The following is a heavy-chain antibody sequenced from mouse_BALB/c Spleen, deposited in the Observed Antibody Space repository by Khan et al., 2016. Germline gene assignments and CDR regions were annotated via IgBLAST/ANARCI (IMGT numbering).Heavy chain of an antibody. J-gene: IGHJ2*01. CDR2: ISSGGST. CDR1: GFTFSSYA. V-gene: IGHV5-6-5*01. CDR3: ASKVYYFDY. Sequence: EVELVESGGGLVKPGGSLKLSCAASGFTFSSYAMSWVRQTPEKRLEWVASISSGGSTFYPDILKDRFTISSDNARTILYLQMSSLRSEDTAMYYCASKVYYFDYWGQGTTLTVSS.